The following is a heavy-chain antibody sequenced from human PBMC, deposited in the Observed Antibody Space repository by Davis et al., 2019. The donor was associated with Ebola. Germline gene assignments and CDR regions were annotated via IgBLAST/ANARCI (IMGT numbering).Heavy chain of an antibody. CDR2: IFHSGTT. Sequence: PSETLSLTFAAPGCPISSANYWTWVRQPPGKGLEWLGEIFHSGTTNYHPSLKSRLTISIDKAKNQFYLSLSSVTAADTAMYYCARVSYDTSGYSCDHWGQGTLVTVSS. D-gene: IGHD3-22*01. V-gene: IGHV4-4*02. CDR3: ARVSYDTSGYSCDH. CDR1: GCPISSANY. J-gene: IGHJ5*02.